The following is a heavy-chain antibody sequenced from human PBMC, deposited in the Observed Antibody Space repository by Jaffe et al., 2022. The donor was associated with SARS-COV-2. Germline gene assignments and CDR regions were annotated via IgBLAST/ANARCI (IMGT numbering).Heavy chain of an antibody. D-gene: IGHD3-22*01. Sequence: QLQLQESGPGLVKPSETLSLTCTVSGDSIRSGTYYWGWIRQPPGKGLEWIGSIYYDEIAYYNPSLKGRVTLSVDTSKNQFSLELNSVTAADTAIYYCARQGPYYDSSVFYDRRFFDYWGQGTLATVSS. CDR2: IYYDEIA. CDR3: ARQGPYYDSSVFYDRRFFDY. CDR1: GDSIRSGTYY. V-gene: IGHV4-39*01. J-gene: IGHJ4*02.